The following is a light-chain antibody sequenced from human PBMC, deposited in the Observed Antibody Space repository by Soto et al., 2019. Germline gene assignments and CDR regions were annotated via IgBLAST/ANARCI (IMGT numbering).Light chain of an antibody. CDR2: DVS. Sequence: QSALTQPASVSGSPGQSITISCTGTNNDIGGYNHVSWFQQHPGKAPKFMLYDVSHRSSGVSNRFSGSKSGNTAFLTISGLQAEDEADYYCCSYTRTTSFVFGTGTKLTVL. CDR1: NNDIGGYNH. CDR3: CSYTRTTSFV. V-gene: IGLV2-14*01. J-gene: IGLJ1*01.